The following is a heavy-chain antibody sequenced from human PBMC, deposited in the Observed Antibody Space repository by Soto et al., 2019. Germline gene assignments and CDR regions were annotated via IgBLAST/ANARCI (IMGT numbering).Heavy chain of an antibody. Sequence: ASVKVSCKASGGTFSSYAISWVRQALGQGLEWMGGIIPIFGTANYAQKFQGRVTITADKSTSTAYMELSSLRSEDTAVYYCARRGYSYGYDWFDPWGQGTLVTVSS. D-gene: IGHD5-18*01. J-gene: IGHJ5*02. CDR1: GGTFSSYA. CDR2: IIPIFGTA. CDR3: ARRGYSYGYDWFDP. V-gene: IGHV1-69*06.